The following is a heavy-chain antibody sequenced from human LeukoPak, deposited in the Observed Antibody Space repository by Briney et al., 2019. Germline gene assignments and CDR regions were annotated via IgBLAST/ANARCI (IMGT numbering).Heavy chain of an antibody. J-gene: IGHJ5*02. Sequence: PSQTLSLTCTVSGGSISSGSYYWSWIRQPAGKGLEWIGRIYTSGSTNYNPSLKSRVTISVDTFKNQFSLKLSSVTAADTAVYYCARGQGYSYGYEWFDPWGQGTLVTVSS. D-gene: IGHD5-18*01. CDR1: GGSISSGSYY. CDR3: ARGQGYSYGYEWFDP. V-gene: IGHV4-61*02. CDR2: IYTSGST.